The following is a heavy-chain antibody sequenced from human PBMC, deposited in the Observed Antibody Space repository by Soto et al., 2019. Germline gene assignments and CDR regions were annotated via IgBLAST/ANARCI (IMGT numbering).Heavy chain of an antibody. CDR3: ARLRCDYCHFDY. J-gene: IGHJ4*02. Sequence: SVKVSCKASGGTFSSYAISWVRQAPGQGLEWMGGIIPIFGTANYAQKFQGRVTITADESTSTAYMELSSLRSEDTAVYYCARLRCDYCHFDYWGQGTLVTVSS. D-gene: IGHD4-17*01. V-gene: IGHV1-69*13. CDR2: IIPIFGTA. CDR1: GGTFSSYA.